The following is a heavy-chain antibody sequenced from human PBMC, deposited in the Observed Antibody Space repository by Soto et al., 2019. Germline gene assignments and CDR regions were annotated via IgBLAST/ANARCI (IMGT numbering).Heavy chain of an antibody. CDR3: ARDPYGDYDKYFHQ. CDR1: GYTFTSYG. Sequence: ASVKVSCKASGYTFTSYGISWVRQAPGQGLEWMGWISAYNGNTNYAQKLQGRVTMTTDTSTSTAYMELRSLRSDDTAVYYCARDPYGDYDKYFHQWGQGTLVTVSS. CDR2: ISAYNGNT. D-gene: IGHD4-17*01. J-gene: IGHJ1*01. V-gene: IGHV1-18*01.